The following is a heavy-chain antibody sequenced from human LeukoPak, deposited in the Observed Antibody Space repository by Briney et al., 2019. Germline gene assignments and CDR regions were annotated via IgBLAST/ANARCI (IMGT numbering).Heavy chain of an antibody. CDR2: ISTSSSCI. CDR3: ARCLGSGSYPFDAFDI. CDR1: GFTFSHYN. Sequence: GGSLRLSCAASGFTFSHYNMNWVRQAPGKGLEWVSSISTSSSCIYYADSVKGRFTVSRDNAKNSLYLQMNSLRAEDTAVYYCARCLGSGSYPFDAFDIWGPGTMVTVSS. D-gene: IGHD1-26*01. J-gene: IGHJ3*02. V-gene: IGHV3-21*01.